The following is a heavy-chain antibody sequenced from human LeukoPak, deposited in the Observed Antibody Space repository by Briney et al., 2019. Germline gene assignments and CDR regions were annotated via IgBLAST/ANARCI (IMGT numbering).Heavy chain of an antibody. D-gene: IGHD3-10*01. CDR2: IKSKTDGGTT. CDR3: TTGITMVRGVIHLIDY. J-gene: IGHJ4*02. CDR1: GFTFSNAL. V-gene: IGHV3-15*01. Sequence: GGSLRLSCAASGFTFSNALMSWVRQAPGKGLEWVGRIKSKTDGGTTDYAAPVKGRFTISRDDSKNTLYLQMNSLKTEDTAVYYCTTGITMVRGVIHLIDYWGQGTLVTVSS.